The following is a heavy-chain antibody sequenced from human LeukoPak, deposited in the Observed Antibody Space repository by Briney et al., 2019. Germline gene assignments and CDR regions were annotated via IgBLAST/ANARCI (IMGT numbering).Heavy chain of an antibody. J-gene: IGHJ3*02. CDR3: GTLSRFSNVPFDI. D-gene: IGHD2-8*01. Sequence: ASVKVSCKASGYTFTGYYIHWVRQAPGQGLEWMGWINPNSGVPDYTQKFQDRVTMTRDMSITTAYMELSGLRSDDTAVYYCGTLSRFSNVPFDIWGQRTTVTVSS. CDR1: GYTFTGYY. CDR2: INPNSGVP. V-gene: IGHV1-2*02.